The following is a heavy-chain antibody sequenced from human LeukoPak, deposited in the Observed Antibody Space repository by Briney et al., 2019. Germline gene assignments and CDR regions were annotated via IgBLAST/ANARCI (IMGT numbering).Heavy chain of an antibody. V-gene: IGHV4-61*02. D-gene: IGHD3-10*01. CDR2: IYTSGST. Sequence: SQTLSLTCTVSGGSISSGSYYWSWIRQPAGKGLEWIGRIYTSGSTNYNPSLKSRVTMSVDTSKNQFSLNLSSVTAADTAVYYCARGDLWQAYYYYMDVWGKGTTVTVSS. J-gene: IGHJ6*03. CDR3: ARGDLWQAYYYYMDV. CDR1: GGSISSGSYY.